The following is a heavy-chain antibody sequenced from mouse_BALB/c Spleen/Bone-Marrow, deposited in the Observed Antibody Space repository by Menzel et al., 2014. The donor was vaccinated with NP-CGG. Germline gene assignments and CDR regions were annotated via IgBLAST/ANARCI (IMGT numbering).Heavy chain of an antibody. CDR2: INPSTAYT. CDR1: GHTFTVHW. Sequence: VHLVESGAELAKPGASVKMSCKASGHTFTVHWIHWVKQRPGQGLEWIGYINPSTAYTEYNQKFKDKATLTADKSSTTAFMQLSSQTSEVSAVYCCALTTATPFAYWGQGTLVTVS. CDR3: ALTTATPFAY. J-gene: IGHJ3*01. V-gene: IGHV1-7*01. D-gene: IGHD1-2*01.